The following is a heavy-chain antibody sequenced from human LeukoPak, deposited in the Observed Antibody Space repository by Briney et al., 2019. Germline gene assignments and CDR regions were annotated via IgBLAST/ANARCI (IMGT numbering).Heavy chain of an antibody. CDR1: GFTFSSYW. Sequence: PGGSLRLSCAASGFTFSSYWMSWVRQAPGKGMEWVANINQDGTNQYYAASVKGRFSISRDNAKNSLYLQMNSLRAEDTAIYFCSRSLDYLGQGALVTVSS. J-gene: IGHJ4*02. V-gene: IGHV3-7*01. CDR2: INQDGTNQ. CDR3: SRSLDY.